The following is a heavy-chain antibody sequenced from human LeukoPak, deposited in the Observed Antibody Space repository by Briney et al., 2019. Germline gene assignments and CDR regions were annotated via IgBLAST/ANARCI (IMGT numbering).Heavy chain of an antibody. CDR3: ARDRYSPYYFDY. CDR2: TYYRSKWYN. V-gene: IGHV6-1*01. Sequence: LGRTYYRSKWYNDYAVSVKSRITINPDTSKNQFSLQLNSVTPEDTAVYYCARDRYSPYYFDYWGQGTLVTVSS. D-gene: IGHD1-1*01. J-gene: IGHJ4*02.